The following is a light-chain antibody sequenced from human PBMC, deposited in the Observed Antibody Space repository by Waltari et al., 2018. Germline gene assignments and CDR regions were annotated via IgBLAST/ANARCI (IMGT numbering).Light chain of an antibody. CDR2: AAS. CDR3: QQYGSSLVT. J-gene: IGKJ4*01. CDR1: QWVTSSY. Sequence: EIVLTQSPDTLSLSPGETATLSCRASQWVTSSYLAWYQQKPGQAPRLLIYAASARATGIPDRFSGSGSGTDFTLTISRLEPEDFAVYFCQQYGSSLVTFGGGTEVEIK. V-gene: IGKV3-20*01.